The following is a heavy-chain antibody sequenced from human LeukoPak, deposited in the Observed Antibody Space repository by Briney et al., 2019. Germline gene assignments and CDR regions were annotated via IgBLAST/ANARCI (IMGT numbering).Heavy chain of an antibody. CDR1: GFTFSSYA. CDR2: ISYDGSNK. D-gene: IGHD3-10*01. CDR3: ARALWSLDY. V-gene: IGHV3-30*04. Sequence: PGGSLRLSCAASGFTFSSYAMRWVRQAPGKGLEWVAVISYDGSNKYYADSVKGRFTISRDNSKNTLYLQMNSLRAEDTAVYYCARALWSLDYWGQGTLVTVSS. J-gene: IGHJ4*02.